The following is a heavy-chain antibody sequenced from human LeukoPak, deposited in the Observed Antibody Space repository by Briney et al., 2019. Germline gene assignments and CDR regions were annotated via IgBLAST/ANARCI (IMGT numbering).Heavy chain of an antibody. Sequence: ASVKVSCKASGYSFTSFGMNWVRQAPGQGLEWLGWINTNTGNPTYGQGFTGRFVFSMDTSVSTAYLQISSLKAEDTAVYYCARVRRFLNGGVAGIDYWGQGSLVTVSS. CDR1: GYSFTSFG. D-gene: IGHD3-3*01. CDR2: INTNTGNP. J-gene: IGHJ4*02. V-gene: IGHV7-4-1*02. CDR3: ARVRRFLNGGVAGIDY.